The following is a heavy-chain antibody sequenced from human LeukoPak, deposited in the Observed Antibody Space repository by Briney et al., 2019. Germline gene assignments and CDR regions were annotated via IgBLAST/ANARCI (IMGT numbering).Heavy chain of an antibody. D-gene: IGHD6-19*01. CDR2: TYYRSKWYN. J-gene: IGHJ4*02. CDR1: GDSVSSNNVA. CDR3: ARDLGTSGWYTFDY. Sequence: SQTLSLTCAISGDSVSSNNVAWNWIRQSPSRGLKCLGRTYYRSKWYNDYAVPMKGRISINPDTSKDQVPLQVNSVTPEDTAIYYCARDLGTSGWYTFDYWGQGTLVTVSS. V-gene: IGHV6-1*01.